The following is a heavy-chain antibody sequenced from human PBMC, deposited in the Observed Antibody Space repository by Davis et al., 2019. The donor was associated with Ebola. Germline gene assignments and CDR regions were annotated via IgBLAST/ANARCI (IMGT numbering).Heavy chain of an antibody. CDR1: GFTFSSYS. CDR3: AKAKTGTPRYAIEY. V-gene: IGHV3-23*01. J-gene: IGHJ4*02. CDR2: FNGGSGGT. Sequence: GESLKISCAASGFTFSSYSMNWVRQAPGKGLEWVSTFNGGSGGTYYADSVKGHFTISRDNSKNTLFLHMNSLRVEDTAIYFCAKAKTGTPRYAIEYWGQGTLVTVHS. D-gene: IGHD1-1*01.